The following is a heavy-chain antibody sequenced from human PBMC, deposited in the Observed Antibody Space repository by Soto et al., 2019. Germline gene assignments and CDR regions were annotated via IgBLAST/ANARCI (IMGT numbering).Heavy chain of an antibody. CDR2: IGTAGDT. V-gene: IGHV3-13*01. Sequence: SLRLSCAASGFTFSSYDMHWVRQATGKGLEWVSAIGTAGDTYYPGSVKGRFTISRENAKNSLYLQMNSLRAGDTAVYYCAREGGPLNYYGMDVWGQGTTVAVSS. J-gene: IGHJ6*02. D-gene: IGHD3-16*01. CDR3: AREGGPLNYYGMDV. CDR1: GFTFSSYD.